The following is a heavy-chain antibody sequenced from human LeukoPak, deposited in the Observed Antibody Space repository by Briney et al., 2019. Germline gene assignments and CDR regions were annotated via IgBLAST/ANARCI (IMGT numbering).Heavy chain of an antibody. Sequence: PGGSLRLSCAASGFTFSSYGMHWVRQAPGKGLEWVAFIRYDGSNKYYADSVKGRFTISRDNSKNTLYLQMNSLRAEDTAVYYCAKGGPLFGTSHAFDIWGQGTMVTVSS. CDR3: AKGGPLFGTSHAFDI. V-gene: IGHV3-30*02. CDR2: IRYDGSNK. CDR1: GFTFSSYG. D-gene: IGHD3-3*01. J-gene: IGHJ3*02.